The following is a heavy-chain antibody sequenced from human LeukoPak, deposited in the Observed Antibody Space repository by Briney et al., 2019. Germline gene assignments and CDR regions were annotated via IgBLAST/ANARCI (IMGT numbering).Heavy chain of an antibody. D-gene: IGHD1-26*01. CDR2: IRSKANSYAT. CDR3: ASILMYSGSYT. Sequence: PGGSLRLSCAASGFTFSGSAMHWVRQASGKGLEWVGRIRSKANSYATAYAASVKGRFTISRDDSKNTAYLQMNSLRAEDTAVYYCASILMYSGSYTWGQGTLVTVSS. J-gene: IGHJ4*02. CDR1: GFTFSGSA. V-gene: IGHV3-73*01.